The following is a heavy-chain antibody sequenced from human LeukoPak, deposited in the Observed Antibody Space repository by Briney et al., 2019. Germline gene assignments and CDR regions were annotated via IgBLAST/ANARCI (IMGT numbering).Heavy chain of an antibody. V-gene: IGHV1-8*01. CDR1: EYTFTTYG. CDR2: MNPNSGNT. J-gene: IGHJ4*02. D-gene: IGHD7-27*01. Sequence: ASVKVSCKASEYTFTTYGINWVRQASGQGLEWMGWMNPNSGNTGYAQKFQGRVTMTRHTSISTAYMELSSLRSEDTAVYYCARGPRNWGFDYWGPGTLVTVSS. CDR3: ARGPRNWGFDY.